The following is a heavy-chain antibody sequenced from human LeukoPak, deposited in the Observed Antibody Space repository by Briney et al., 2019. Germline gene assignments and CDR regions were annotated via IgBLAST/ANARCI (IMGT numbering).Heavy chain of an antibody. Sequence: ASVKVSCKASGGTFSSYAISWVRQAPGQGLEWMGRINPNNGGTNYAQKFQGRVTMTRGMSMSTAYMELSRLRSVDTAVYYCAGEDNSSGYRPFDIWGQGTMVTVPS. CDR1: GGTFSSYA. V-gene: IGHV1-2*06. CDR3: AGEDNSSGYRPFDI. D-gene: IGHD3-22*01. CDR2: INPNNGGT. J-gene: IGHJ3*02.